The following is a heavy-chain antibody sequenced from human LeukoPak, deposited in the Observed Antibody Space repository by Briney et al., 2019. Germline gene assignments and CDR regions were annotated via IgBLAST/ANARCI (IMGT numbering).Heavy chain of an antibody. CDR1: GFTFSSYG. CDR2: IRYDGSNK. J-gene: IGHJ4*02. D-gene: IGHD6-13*01. V-gene: IGHV3-30*02. Sequence: PGGSLRLSCAASGFTFSSYGMHWVRQAPGKGLEWVAFIRYDGSNKYYADSVKGRFTISRDNSKNTLYLQMNSLRAEDTAVYYCAKDLSQEYSSSWFSYYFDYWGQGTLVTVSS. CDR3: AKDLSQEYSSSWFSYYFDY.